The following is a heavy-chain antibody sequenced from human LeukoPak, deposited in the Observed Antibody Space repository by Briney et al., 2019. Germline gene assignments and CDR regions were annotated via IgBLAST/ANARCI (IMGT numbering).Heavy chain of an antibody. V-gene: IGHV4-38-2*01. CDR3: ARGAYYPVFDY. D-gene: IGHD3-10*01. CDR1: GYSISSGYY. J-gene: IGHJ4*02. Sequence: SETLSLTCAVSGYSISSGYYWGWIRQPPGKGLEWIGSIYHSGSTYYNPSLKSRVTISVDTSKHQFSLKLRSVTAADTAVYYCARGAYYPVFDYWGQGTLVTVSS. CDR2: IYHSGST.